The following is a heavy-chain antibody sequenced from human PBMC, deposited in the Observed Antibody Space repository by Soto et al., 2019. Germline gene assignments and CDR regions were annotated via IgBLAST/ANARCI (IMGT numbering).Heavy chain of an antibody. CDR2: ISYDGSNK. D-gene: IGHD5-18*01. CDR1: GFTFSSYA. CDR3: ASSRAAMGPFDY. Sequence: GGSLRLSCAASGFTFSSYATHWVRQAPGKGLEWVAVISYDGSNKYYADSVKGRFTISRDNSKNTLYLQMNSLRAEDTAVYYCASSRAAMGPFDYWGQGTLVTVSS. J-gene: IGHJ4*02. V-gene: IGHV3-30-3*01.